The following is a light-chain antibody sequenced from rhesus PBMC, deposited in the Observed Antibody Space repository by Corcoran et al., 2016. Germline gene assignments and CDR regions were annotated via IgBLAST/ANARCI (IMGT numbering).Light chain of an antibody. CDR1: QGISSY. Sequence: DIQMTQSPSSLSASVGDTVTITCRASQGISSYLNWFQQKPGKAPKFLIYAASSLESGVPSRFSGHGSGTEFTLTISSLQPEDFAAYYCLQHNSYPFTFGPGTKLDIK. CDR3: LQHNSYPFT. CDR2: AAS. J-gene: IGKJ3*01. V-gene: IGKV1-28*01.